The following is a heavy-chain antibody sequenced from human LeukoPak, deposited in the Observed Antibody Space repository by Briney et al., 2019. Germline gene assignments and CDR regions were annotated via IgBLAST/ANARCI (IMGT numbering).Heavy chain of an antibody. J-gene: IGHJ1*01. CDR1: GFTFSSYE. CDR3: ARVSDYDSSGYFPDQDFQH. Sequence: GGPLRLSCAVSGFTFSSYEKNWVRHATGKGLEWVSYFSSICSTIYYAHSVKGRFTIYRDNSKKSLYLQMNSLRDEDTAVSNFARVSDYDSSGYFPDQDFQHWGQGTLVTVSS. CDR2: FSSICSTI. D-gene: IGHD3-22*01. V-gene: IGHV3-48*03.